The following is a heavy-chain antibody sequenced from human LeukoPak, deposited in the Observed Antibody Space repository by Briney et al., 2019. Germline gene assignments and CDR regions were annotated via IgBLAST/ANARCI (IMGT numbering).Heavy chain of an antibody. CDR3: ARNINYDILTGYPRGDWFDP. CDR2: IYYSGST. Sequence: SETLSLTCTVSGGSISSYYWSWIRQPPGKGLEWIGYIYYSGSTNYNPSLKSRVTISVDTSKNQFSLKLSSVTAADTAVYYCARNINYDILTGYPRGDWFDPWGQGTLVTVSS. J-gene: IGHJ5*02. D-gene: IGHD3-9*01. V-gene: IGHV4-59*01. CDR1: GGSISSYY.